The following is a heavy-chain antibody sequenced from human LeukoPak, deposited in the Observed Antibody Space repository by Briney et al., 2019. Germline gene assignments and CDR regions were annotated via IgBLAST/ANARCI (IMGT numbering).Heavy chain of an antibody. V-gene: IGHV4-34*01. CDR1: GGSFSGYY. Sequence: PSETLSLTCAVYGGSFSGYYWSWIRQPPGKGLEWIGEINHSGSTNYNPSLKSRVTISVDTSKNQFSLKLSSVTAADTAVYYCASSILHNFGVVIPFDYWGQGTLVTVSS. D-gene: IGHD3-3*01. CDR3: ASSILHNFGVVIPFDY. J-gene: IGHJ4*02. CDR2: INHSGST.